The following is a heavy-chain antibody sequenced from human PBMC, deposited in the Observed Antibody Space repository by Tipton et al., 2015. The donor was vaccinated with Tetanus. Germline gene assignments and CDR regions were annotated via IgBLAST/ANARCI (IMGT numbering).Heavy chain of an antibody. Sequence: TLSLTCTVSGASFSSGDYYWSWIRKPPGKDLEWIGYIYQTGTTYYNPSLKGRVTISMDRSNTQFSLRLDSLTAADTAVYYWARAVLFLGLTENSWGRGALVSISS. CDR1: GASFSSGDYY. CDR3: ARAVLFLGLTENS. V-gene: IGHV4-30-4*01. D-gene: IGHD2-21*01. CDR2: IYQTGTT. J-gene: IGHJ4*02.